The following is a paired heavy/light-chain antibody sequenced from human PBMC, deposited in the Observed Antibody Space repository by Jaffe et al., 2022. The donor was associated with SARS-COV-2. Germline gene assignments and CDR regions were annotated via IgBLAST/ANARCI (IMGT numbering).Light chain of an antibody. V-gene: IGLV1-40*01. CDR3: QSYDNILNGWV. Sequence: QSVLTQPPSVSGAPGQRVIISCTGSSSNIGAGYDVHWYQQLPRTAPKLLMFGNTNRPSGVPDRFSGSKSGTSASLAISGLQADDEADYYCQSYDNILNGWVFGGGTKLTV. J-gene: IGLJ3*02. CDR2: GNT. CDR1: SSNIGAGYD.
Heavy chain of an antibody. D-gene: IGHD3-10*01. J-gene: IGHJ5*01. CDR2: IIPVYGTT. V-gene: IGHV1-69*01. CDR1: GGTFKNRA. CDR3: ATFSYSSSGSYFGSAAYNWLDP. Sequence: QVQLVQSGAEMRRPGSSVRVSCKSSGGTFKNRAVSWMRQAPGQGLEWMGSIIPVYGTTSYPPKFQGKISITADESTSTAYLEMSRLNSEDTAFYYCATFSYSSSGSYFGSAAYNWLDPWGQGTLVTVSS.